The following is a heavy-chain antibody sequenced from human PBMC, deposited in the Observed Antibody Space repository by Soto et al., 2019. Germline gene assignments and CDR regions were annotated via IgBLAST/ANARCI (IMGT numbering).Heavy chain of an antibody. Sequence: PSETLSLTCAVYGGSFSGYYWSWIRQPPGKGLEWIGEINHSGSTNYNPSLKSRVTISVDTSKNQFSLKLSSVTAAETAVYYCAREVAKPFDYWGQGTLVTVSS. D-gene: IGHD5-12*01. J-gene: IGHJ4*02. V-gene: IGHV4-34*01. CDR1: GGSFSGYY. CDR3: AREVAKPFDY. CDR2: INHSGST.